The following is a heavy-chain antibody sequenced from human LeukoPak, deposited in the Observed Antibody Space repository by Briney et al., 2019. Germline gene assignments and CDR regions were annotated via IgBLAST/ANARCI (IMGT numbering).Heavy chain of an antibody. CDR1: GDTFTGYY. Sequence: SLKASCKASGDTFTGYYMDWVRQAPGQGREWIVWINPNRGGTTYAQQSQGRVNMTRDKSISKAYMELSRLRSDDTAVYYCARVTITMVREDAFDIWGQGTMVTVSS. CDR2: INPNRGGT. CDR3: ARVTITMVREDAFDI. V-gene: IGHV1-2*02. J-gene: IGHJ3*02. D-gene: IGHD3-10*01.